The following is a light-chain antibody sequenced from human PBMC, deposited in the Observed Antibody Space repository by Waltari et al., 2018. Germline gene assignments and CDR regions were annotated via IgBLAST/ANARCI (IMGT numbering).Light chain of an antibody. J-gene: IGLJ2*01. V-gene: IGLV4-69*02. Sequence: QLVLTQSPSVSASLGASVKLTCTLSSGHSSHAIAWHQQQPEKGPRYLMKLNSDGSHNKGDGIPDRFSGSSSGAVRYLTISSLQSEDEADYYCQTCDTGIRDVVFGGGTKLTVL. CDR3: QTCDTGIRDVV. CDR1: SGHSSHA. CDR2: LNSDGSH.